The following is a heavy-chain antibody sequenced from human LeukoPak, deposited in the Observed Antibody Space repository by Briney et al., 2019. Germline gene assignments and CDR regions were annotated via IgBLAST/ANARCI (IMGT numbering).Heavy chain of an antibody. CDR1: GFTFSSYS. V-gene: IGHV3-21*01. CDR2: ISSSSSYI. Sequence: PGGSLRLSCAASGFTFSSYSMNWVRQAPGKGLEWVSSISSSSSYIHYADSVKGRFTISRDNAKNSLYLQMNSLRAEDTAVYYCARGYCSGGSCYVVDFDYWGQGTLVTVSS. J-gene: IGHJ4*02. CDR3: ARGYCSGGSCYVVDFDY. D-gene: IGHD2-15*01.